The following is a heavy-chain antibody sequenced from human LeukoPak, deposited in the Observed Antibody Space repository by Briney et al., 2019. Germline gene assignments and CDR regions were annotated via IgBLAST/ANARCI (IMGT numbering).Heavy chain of an antibody. Sequence: GGSLRLSCVASGFTFSRYWMHWVRQAPGKGLEWVSVIYSGGSTSYSDSVKGRFTISRDNSKKTVYLQMDSLRAEDTAVYYCARVTSRSGYYFDYWGQGTLVTVSS. V-gene: IGHV3-53*01. J-gene: IGHJ4*02. CDR2: IYSGGST. D-gene: IGHD1-14*01. CDR3: ARVTSRSGYYFDY. CDR1: GFTFSRYW.